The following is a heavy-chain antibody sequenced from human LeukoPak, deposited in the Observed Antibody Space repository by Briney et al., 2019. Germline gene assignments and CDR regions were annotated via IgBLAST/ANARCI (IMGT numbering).Heavy chain of an antibody. J-gene: IGHJ1*01. CDR2: FYYTGST. V-gene: IGHV4-59*08. Sequence: PSETLSLTCTVSGGSISGYYWSWIRQPPGKGLEWIGYFYYTGSTHYNPSLKSRVTISVDTSKNQLSLKLSSVTAADTAVYYCARQEVEQQTVECFQHWGQGALVTVSS. CDR1: GGSISGYY. D-gene: IGHD6-13*01. CDR3: ARQEVEQQTVECFQH.